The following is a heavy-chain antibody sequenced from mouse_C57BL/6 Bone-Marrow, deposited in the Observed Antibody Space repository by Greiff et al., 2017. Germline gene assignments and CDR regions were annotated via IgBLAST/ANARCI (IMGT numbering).Heavy chain of an antibody. V-gene: IGHV1-78*01. CDR1: GYTFTDHT. D-gene: IGHD3-3*01. Sequence: VQLQQSDAELVKPGASVKISCKVSGYTFTDHTIHWMKQRPEQGLEWIGYIYPRDGSTNYNEQFKGKATLTAAKSSSTSYMQLNSLTSEDSAIYFCARQGLPGYYAMDYWGQGTSVTVSS. CDR3: ARQGLPGYYAMDY. J-gene: IGHJ4*01. CDR2: IYPRDGST.